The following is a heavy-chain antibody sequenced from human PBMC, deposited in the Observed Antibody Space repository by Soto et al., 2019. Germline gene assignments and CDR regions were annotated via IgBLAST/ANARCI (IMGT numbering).Heavy chain of an antibody. CDR3: ARARGIAAAGPFDY. V-gene: IGHV4-34*01. CDR1: GGSFSGYY. Sequence: SETLSLTCAVYGGSFSGYYWSWIRQPPGKGLEWIGEINHSGSTNYNPSLKSRVTISVDTSKNQFSLKLSSVTAADTAVYYCARARGIAAAGPFDYWGQGTLVTVSS. D-gene: IGHD6-13*01. J-gene: IGHJ4*02. CDR2: INHSGST.